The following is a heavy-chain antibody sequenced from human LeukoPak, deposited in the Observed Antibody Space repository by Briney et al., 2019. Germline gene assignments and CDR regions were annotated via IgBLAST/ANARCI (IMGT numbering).Heavy chain of an antibody. J-gene: IGHJ4*02. CDR1: GFTFTTYW. V-gene: IGHV3-7*01. CDR3: ARDHFVDGSNSRIFLAS. CDR2: IKQDGSEK. D-gene: IGHD5-24*01. Sequence: GGSLRVSCAASGFTFTTYWMNWVRQAPGKGLEWVASIKQDGSEKQYVDSVKGRFTISRDNAKNSLYLYMNSLRVEDTAVYYCARDHFVDGSNSRIFLASWGQGTLVTVSS.